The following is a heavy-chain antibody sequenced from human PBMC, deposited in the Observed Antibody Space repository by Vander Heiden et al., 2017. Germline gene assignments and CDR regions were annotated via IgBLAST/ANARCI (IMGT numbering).Heavy chain of an antibody. CDR2: ISYDGSNK. Sequence: QVQPVESGGGVVQPGRSLRFACAASGFTFSSYGMHWVRQAPGKGLEWVAVISYDGSNKYYADSVKGRFTISRDNSKNTLYLQMNSLRAEDTAVYYCAKDFVVAVAGPPDYWGQGTLVTVSS. D-gene: IGHD6-19*01. V-gene: IGHV3-30*18. CDR3: AKDFVVAVAGPPDY. CDR1: GFTFSSYG. J-gene: IGHJ4*02.